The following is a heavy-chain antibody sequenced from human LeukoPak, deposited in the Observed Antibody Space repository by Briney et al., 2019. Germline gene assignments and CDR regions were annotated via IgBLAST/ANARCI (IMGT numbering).Heavy chain of an antibody. J-gene: IGHJ4*02. CDR2: IYPGDSDT. CDR1: GYSFTSYW. V-gene: IGHV5-51*01. Sequence: GESLKISCKNSGYSFTSYWIGWVRQMPGKGLEWMGIIYPGDSDTRYSPSFQGQVTISADKSISTAYLQWSSLKASDTAMYYCAGQRPYYYDSSGYQLYYFDYWGQGTLVTVSS. D-gene: IGHD3-22*01. CDR3: AGQRPYYYDSSGYQLYYFDY.